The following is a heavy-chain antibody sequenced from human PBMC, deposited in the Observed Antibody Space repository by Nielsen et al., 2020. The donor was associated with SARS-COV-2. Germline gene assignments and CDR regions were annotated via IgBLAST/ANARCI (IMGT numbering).Heavy chain of an antibody. CDR1: GGSISGYY. V-gene: IGHV4-34*01. CDR3: ARGGRYSSGWYLGY. D-gene: IGHD6-19*01. CDR2: INHSGST. J-gene: IGHJ4*02. Sequence: SETLSLTCTVSGGSISGYYWSWIRQPPGKGLEWIGEINHSGSTNYNPSLKSRVTISVDTSKNQFSLKLSSVTAADTAVYYCARGGRYSSGWYLGYWGQGTLVTVSS.